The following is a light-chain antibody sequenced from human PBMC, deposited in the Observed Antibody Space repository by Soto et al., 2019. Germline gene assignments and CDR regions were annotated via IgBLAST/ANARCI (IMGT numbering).Light chain of an antibody. Sequence: HSVLTQPPSVSAAPGQKVTISCSGSSSNIGGNSVSWYQQLPGTAPKLLIYDDNKRPSGIPDRFSGSKSGTSATLGITGFQTGDEADYYCGSWDSSPSAYVFGPGTKVAVX. CDR1: SSNIGGNS. CDR3: GSWDSSPSAYV. CDR2: DDN. J-gene: IGLJ1*01. V-gene: IGLV1-51*01.